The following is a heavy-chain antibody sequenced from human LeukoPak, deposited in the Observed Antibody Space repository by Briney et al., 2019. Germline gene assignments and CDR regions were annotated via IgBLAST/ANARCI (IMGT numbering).Heavy chain of an antibody. CDR3: AREGGIAAAGSYFDY. V-gene: IGHV3-53*01. CDR1: GFTVSSNY. Sequence: PGGSLRLSCAASGFTVSSNYMSWVRQAPGKGLEWVSVIYSGGSTYYADSVKGRLTISRDNSKNTLYLQMNSLRAEDTAVYYCAREGGIAAAGSYFDYWGQGTLVTVSS. CDR2: IYSGGST. D-gene: IGHD6-13*01. J-gene: IGHJ4*02.